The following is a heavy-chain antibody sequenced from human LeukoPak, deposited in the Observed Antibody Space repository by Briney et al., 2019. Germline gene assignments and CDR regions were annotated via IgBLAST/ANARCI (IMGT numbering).Heavy chain of an antibody. J-gene: IGHJ4*02. CDR3: ARGSGSYYVYYFDY. Sequence: PSETLSLTCTVSGGSISSGSYYWSWIRQPAGKGLEWIGRIYTSGSTNYNPSLKSRVTISVDTSKNQFPLKLSSVTAADTAVYYCARGSGSYYVYYFDYWGQGTLVTVSS. D-gene: IGHD1-26*01. V-gene: IGHV4-61*02. CDR1: GGSISSGSYY. CDR2: IYTSGST.